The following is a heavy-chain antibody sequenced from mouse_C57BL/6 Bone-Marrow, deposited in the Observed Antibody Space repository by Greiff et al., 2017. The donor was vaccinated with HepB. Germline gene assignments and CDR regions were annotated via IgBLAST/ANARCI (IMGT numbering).Heavy chain of an antibody. CDR2: IWTGGGT. V-gene: IGHV2-4-1*01. CDR1: GFSLTSYG. CDR3: ARNSLYGGVDY. J-gene: IGHJ2*01. D-gene: IGHD1-1*01. Sequence: QVQLQQSGPGLVQPSQSLSITCTVSGFSLTSYGVHWVRQSPGKGLEWLGVIWTGGGTNYNSALKSRLSISKDNSKSQVFLKMNSLQTDDTARYYCARNSLYGGVDYWGQGTTLTVSS.